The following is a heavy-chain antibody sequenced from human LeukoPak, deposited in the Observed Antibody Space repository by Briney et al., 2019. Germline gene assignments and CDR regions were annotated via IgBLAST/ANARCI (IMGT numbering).Heavy chain of an antibody. CDR3: ARDRYYGSDGRFNYFDY. Sequence: GASVKVSCKPSGYTFISHPMHWVRQAPGQRLEWMGWINAGNGKTEYSQKFQGRVTITRDTSASTVYMELNRLRSEDTAMYYCARDRYYGSDGRFNYFDYWGQGTPLTVSS. CDR1: GYTFISHP. V-gene: IGHV1-3*01. CDR2: INAGNGKT. J-gene: IGHJ4*02. D-gene: IGHD3-10*01.